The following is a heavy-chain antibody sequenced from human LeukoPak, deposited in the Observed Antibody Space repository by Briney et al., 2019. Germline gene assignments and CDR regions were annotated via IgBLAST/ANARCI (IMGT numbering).Heavy chain of an antibody. J-gene: IGHJ3*02. Sequence: GGSLRLSCAASGFNFRTYGMHWVRQAPGKGLEWLAIIWHDGSNKYYGDSVKGRFTISRDNSKNTLYLQMNSLRAEDTAIYYCAGAFDIWGQGTMVTVSS. V-gene: IGHV3-33*01. CDR2: IWHDGSNK. CDR3: AGAFDI. CDR1: GFNFRTYG.